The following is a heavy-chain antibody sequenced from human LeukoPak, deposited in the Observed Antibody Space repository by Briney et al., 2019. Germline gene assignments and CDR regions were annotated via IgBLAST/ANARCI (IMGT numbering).Heavy chain of an antibody. CDR2: IYTSGST. V-gene: IGHV4-4*07. D-gene: IGHD3-3*01. Sequence: PSETLSLTCTVSGGSISSYYWSWIRQPAGKGLEWIGRIYTSGSTNYNPSLKSRVTMSVDTSKNQFSLKLSSVTAADTAVYYCARAGDFWSGYPSRNYMDVWGKGTTVTVSS. J-gene: IGHJ6*03. CDR1: GGSISSYY. CDR3: ARAGDFWSGYPSRNYMDV.